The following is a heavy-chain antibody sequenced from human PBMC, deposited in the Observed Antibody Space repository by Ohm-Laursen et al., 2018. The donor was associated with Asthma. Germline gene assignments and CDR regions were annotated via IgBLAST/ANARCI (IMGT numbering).Heavy chain of an antibody. CDR2: ISSSSSYI. CDR1: GFTFSSYS. CDR3: ARSSPPALFDY. V-gene: IGHV3-21*01. J-gene: IGHJ4*02. D-gene: IGHD2-2*01. Sequence: SLRLSCAASGFTFSSYSMNWVRQAPGKGLEWVSSISSSSSYIYYAGSVKGRFTISRDNAKNSLYLQRNSLRAEDTAVYYCARSSPPALFDYWGQGTLVTVPS.